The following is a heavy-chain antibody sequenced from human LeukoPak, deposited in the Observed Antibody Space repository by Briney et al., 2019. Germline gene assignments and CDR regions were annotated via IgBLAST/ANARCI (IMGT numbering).Heavy chain of an antibody. CDR2: ISHTGST. CDR1: GYSISSGNY. D-gene: IGHD1-1*01. V-gene: IGHV4-38-2*02. J-gene: IGHJ4*02. Sequence: SETLSLTCTVSGYSISSGNYWGWIRQPPGKGLEWIGEISHTGSTKYSPSLKSRVTISVDTSKNQFSLKLSSVTAADTAVYYCARDRGTWNDDGFDYWGQGTLVTVSS. CDR3: ARDRGTWNDDGFDY.